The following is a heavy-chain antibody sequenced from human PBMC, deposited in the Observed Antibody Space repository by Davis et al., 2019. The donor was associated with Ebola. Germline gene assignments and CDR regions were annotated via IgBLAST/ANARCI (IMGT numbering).Heavy chain of an antibody. CDR3: TSYCSSTSCYGGKRWFDP. D-gene: IGHD2-2*01. Sequence: PGGSLRLSCAASGFTSSGSAMHWVRQASGKGLEWVGRIRSKANSYATAYAASVKGRFTISRDDSKNTAYLQMNSLKTEDTAVYYCTSYCSSTSCYGGKRWFDPWGQGTLVTVSS. CDR2: IRSKANSYAT. CDR1: GFTSSGSA. V-gene: IGHV3-73*01. J-gene: IGHJ5*02.